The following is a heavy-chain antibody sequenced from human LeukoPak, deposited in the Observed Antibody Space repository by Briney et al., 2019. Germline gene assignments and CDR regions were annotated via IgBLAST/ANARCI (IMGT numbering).Heavy chain of an antibody. D-gene: IGHD6-19*01. V-gene: IGHV4-34*01. CDR3: AKDLLRQWLVQVYLAFDY. CDR1: GGSFSGYY. J-gene: IGHJ4*02. CDR2: INHSGSA. Sequence: SETLSLTCAVYGGSFSGYYWSWIRQPPGKGLEWIGEINHSGSANYNPSLKSRVTISVDTSKNQFSLKLSSVTAADTAVYYCAKDLLRQWLVQVYLAFDYWGQGTLVTVSS.